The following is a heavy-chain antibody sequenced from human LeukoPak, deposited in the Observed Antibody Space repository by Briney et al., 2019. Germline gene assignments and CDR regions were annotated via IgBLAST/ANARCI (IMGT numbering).Heavy chain of an antibody. J-gene: IGHJ5*02. Sequence: SETLSLTCTVSGGSISSYYWSWIRQPPGKGLEWIGYMYYSGSTNYNPSLKSRVTISVDTSKNQFSLKLSSVTAADTAVYYCARRYCSSTSCYAGGGWFDPWGQGTLVTVSS. CDR1: GGSISSYY. D-gene: IGHD2-2*01. CDR2: MYYSGST. CDR3: ARRYCSSTSCYAGGGWFDP. V-gene: IGHV4-59*08.